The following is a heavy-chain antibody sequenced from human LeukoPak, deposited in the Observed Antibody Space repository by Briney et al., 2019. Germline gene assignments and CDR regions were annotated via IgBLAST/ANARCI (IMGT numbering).Heavy chain of an antibody. D-gene: IGHD3-22*01. Sequence: AGGSLRLSCAASGFTFSSHAMHWVRQVPGKGLDWVALISNDGSNKYYADSVKGRFTISRDNSKSTVYPQMNSLRADDTAVYYCARDHYDSSGYLFDYWGQGTLVSVSS. CDR2: ISNDGSNK. CDR3: ARDHYDSSGYLFDY. V-gene: IGHV3-30*04. CDR1: GFTFSSHA. J-gene: IGHJ4*02.